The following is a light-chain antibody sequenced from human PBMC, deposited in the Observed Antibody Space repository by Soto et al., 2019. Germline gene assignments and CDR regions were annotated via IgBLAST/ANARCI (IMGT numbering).Light chain of an antibody. Sequence: EIVLPQYTGTLSLSPGERATLSCRASQSLSSGYLAWYQQKPGQAPRLLMYGASSRDTGIPDRFSGSGSGTDFTLTISSLQAEDVAVYYCQQYHSDPITFGQVTRLEI. CDR1: QSLSSGY. V-gene: IGKV3-20*01. J-gene: IGKJ5*01. CDR2: GAS. CDR3: QQYHSDPIT.